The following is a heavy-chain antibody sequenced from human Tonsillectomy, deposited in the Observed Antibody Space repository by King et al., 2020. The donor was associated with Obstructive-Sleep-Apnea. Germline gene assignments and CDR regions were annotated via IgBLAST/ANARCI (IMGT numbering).Heavy chain of an antibody. V-gene: IGHV4-31*03. CDR1: GGSISSGGYY. D-gene: IGHD2-2*02. CDR3: ARTIGYCSSNSCYIGWFDP. Sequence: VQLQESGPGLVKPSQTLSLTCTVSGGSISSGGYYWSWIRQHPGKGLEWIGYIYYSGSTYYNPSLKSRLTISVDTSKNQFSLKLSSVTAADTAVYYCARTIGYCSSNSCYIGWFDPWGQGTLVTVSS. J-gene: IGHJ5*02. CDR2: IYYSGST.